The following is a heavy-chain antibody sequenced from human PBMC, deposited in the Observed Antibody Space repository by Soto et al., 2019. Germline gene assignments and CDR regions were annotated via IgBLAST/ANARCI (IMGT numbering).Heavy chain of an antibody. J-gene: IGHJ6*03. CDR2: IIPILGIA. CDR1: GGTFSSYT. CDR3: AALLEWLPSKYYYMDV. V-gene: IGHV1-69*02. Sequence: ASVKVSCKASGGTFSSYTISWVRQAPGQGLEWMGRIIPILGIANYAQKFQGRVTITADKSTSTAYMELSSLRSEDTAVYYCAALLEWLPSKYYYMDVWGKGTTVTVSS. D-gene: IGHD3-3*01.